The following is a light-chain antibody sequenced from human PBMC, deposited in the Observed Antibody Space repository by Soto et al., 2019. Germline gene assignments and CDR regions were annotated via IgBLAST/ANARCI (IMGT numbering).Light chain of an antibody. CDR3: QQYNNWPQT. CDR1: QSVSSSY. V-gene: IGKV3-15*01. J-gene: IGKJ1*01. Sequence: EIVLTQSQVTLSLSPWERATLSCRASQSVSSSYLAWYQQKPGQAPRLLIYDASTRATGIPARFSGSGSGTDFTLTISGLQSEDFAVYYCQQYNNWPQTFGQGTKVDIK. CDR2: DAS.